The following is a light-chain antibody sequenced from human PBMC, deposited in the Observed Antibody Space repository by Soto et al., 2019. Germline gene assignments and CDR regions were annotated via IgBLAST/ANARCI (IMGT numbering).Light chain of an antibody. CDR1: SSNIGSGYD. Sequence: QSVLTQPPSVSGAPGQRVTISCTGSSSNIGSGYDVHWYQHLPGTAPKLLFSTYDQRPSGVADRFSGSKSGTSASLAISGLQSEDEADYYCAAWDDRVNGVVFGGGTKLTVL. J-gene: IGLJ2*01. V-gene: IGLV1-44*01. CDR3: AAWDDRVNGVV. CDR2: TYD.